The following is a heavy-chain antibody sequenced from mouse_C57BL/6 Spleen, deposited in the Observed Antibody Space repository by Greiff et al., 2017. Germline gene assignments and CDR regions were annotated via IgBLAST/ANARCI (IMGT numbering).Heavy chain of an antibody. J-gene: IGHJ4*01. CDR1: GFSFNTYA. CDR2: IRSKSNNYAT. V-gene: IGHV10-1*01. CDR3: VRHPDWEGYAMDY. D-gene: IGHD4-1*01. Sequence: EVKLVESGGGLVQPKGSLKLSCAASGFSFNTYAMNWVRQAPGKGLEWVARIRSKSNNYATYYADSVKDRFTISRDDSESMLYLQMNNLKTEDTAMYYCVRHPDWEGYAMDYWGQGTSVTVSS.